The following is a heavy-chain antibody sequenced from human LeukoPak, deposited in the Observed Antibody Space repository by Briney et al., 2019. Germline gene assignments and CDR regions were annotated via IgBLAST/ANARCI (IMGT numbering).Heavy chain of an antibody. Sequence: GGSLRLSCAASGFTFSTYWVSWVRQAPGQGLQWVANIKEDGSEKFYVDSVRGRLTISRDNAKNSLYLQMNSLRAEDTAVYYCAKGTGDMGYYFDYWGQGTLVTVSS. CDR3: AKGTGDMGYYFDY. V-gene: IGHV3-7*03. CDR2: IKEDGSEK. D-gene: IGHD7-27*01. CDR1: GFTFSTYW. J-gene: IGHJ4*02.